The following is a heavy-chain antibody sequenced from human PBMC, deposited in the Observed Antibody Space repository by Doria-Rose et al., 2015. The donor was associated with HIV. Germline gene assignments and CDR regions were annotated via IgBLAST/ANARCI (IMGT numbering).Heavy chain of an antibody. V-gene: IGHV3-11*01. CDR1: GFTFSDYY. D-gene: IGHD4-4*01. CDR3: ARVTRVIYFDH. J-gene: IGHJ4*02. CDR2: ISGSAI. Sequence: QVQLVQSGGDLVKPGGSLRLSCAASGFTFSDYYMSWIRQAPGKVLEWIAYISGSAIFYADSVKGRFTISRDDAKNSVFLQMNSLRADDTAVYYCARVTRVIYFDHWGQGALVTVSS.